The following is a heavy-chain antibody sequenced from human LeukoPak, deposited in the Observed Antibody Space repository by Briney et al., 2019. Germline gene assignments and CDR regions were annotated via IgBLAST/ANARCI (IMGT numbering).Heavy chain of an antibody. J-gene: IGHJ4*02. Sequence: PGGSLRLSCAASGFTFSSYSMNWVRQAPGKGLEWVSSISSSSYIYYADSVKGRFTISRDNAKNSLYLQMNSLRAEDTAVYYCASSTRDETFDYWGQGTLVTVSS. CDR3: ASSTRDETFDY. CDR2: ISSSSYI. V-gene: IGHV3-21*01. D-gene: IGHD2/OR15-2a*01. CDR1: GFTFSSYS.